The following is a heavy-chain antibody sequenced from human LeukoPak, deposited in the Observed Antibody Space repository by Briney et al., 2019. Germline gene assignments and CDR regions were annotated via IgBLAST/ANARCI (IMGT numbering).Heavy chain of an antibody. J-gene: IGHJ4*02. CDR2: IGGDGGRT. D-gene: IGHD6-19*01. V-gene: IGHV3-23*01. CDR1: GFMFTTFA. CDR3: AKASRQGAVASPLDY. Sequence: GGSLRLSCAASGFMFTTFAMSWVRQAPGKGLEWVSAIGGDGGRTYYADSVKGRFTISRDNSKDTVFLQMNSLRAEDTAVYYCAKASRQGAVASPLDYWGQGTLVTVSS.